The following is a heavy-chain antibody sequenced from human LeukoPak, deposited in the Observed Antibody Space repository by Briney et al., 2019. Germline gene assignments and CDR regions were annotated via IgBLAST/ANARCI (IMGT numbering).Heavy chain of an antibody. Sequence: PGGSLRISCAVSGCTFSSYAMHWVRQAPGKGLEYVSAISSNGGSTYYANSVKGRFTVSRDNSKNTLYLQMGSLRAEDMAVYYCAREELERWVDGGHYYYMDVWGKGTTVTVSS. V-gene: IGHV3-64*01. CDR3: AREELERWVDGGHYYYMDV. CDR2: ISSNGGST. J-gene: IGHJ6*03. CDR1: GCTFSSYA. D-gene: IGHD1-1*01.